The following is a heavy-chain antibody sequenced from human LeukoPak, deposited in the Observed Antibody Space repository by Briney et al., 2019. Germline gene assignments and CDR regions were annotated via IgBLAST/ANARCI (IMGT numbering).Heavy chain of an antibody. D-gene: IGHD4/OR15-4a*01. V-gene: IGHV3-9*01. CDR2: ISWNGATI. CDR1: GFNFDDYA. CDR3: VKASEDRYSGYGDYFHH. Sequence: GGSLRLSCVASGFNFDDYAMHWVRQAPGKGLEWVLGISWNGATIGYADSVKGRFTISRDNAKNSLYLQMTSLRVEDTAFYYCVKASEDRYSGYGDYFHHWGQGTLVTVSS. J-gene: IGHJ4*02.